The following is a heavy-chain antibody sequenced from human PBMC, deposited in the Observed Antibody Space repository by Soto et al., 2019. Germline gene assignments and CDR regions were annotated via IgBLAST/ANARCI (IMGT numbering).Heavy chain of an antibody. J-gene: IGHJ5*02. CDR3: ARHYSSGSRNWFDP. CDR2: IYYSGST. Sequence: SETLSLTCSVSGGSINSSSYFWGWVRQPPGKGLDWIGSIYYSGSTYYNPSLRSRVTISVDTSKNQFSLKLSSVTAADTAVFYCARHYSSGSRNWFDPWGQGTLVTVSS. V-gene: IGHV4-39*01. CDR1: GGSINSSSYF. D-gene: IGHD6-19*01.